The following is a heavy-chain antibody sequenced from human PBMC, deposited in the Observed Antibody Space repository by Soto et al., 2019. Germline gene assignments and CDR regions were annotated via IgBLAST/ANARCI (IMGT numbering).Heavy chain of an antibody. CDR1: GGSFSGYF. V-gene: IGHV4-34*02. Sequence: QVQLQQGGAGLLKASETLSLTCVVSGGSFSGYFWTWIRQSPGRGLERIGEISLSGSMNYNPAFHSRVICSVDSSTLHVSLKLSSVTAADSAIYFCARGLAYDRRITVPEPFDPWGQGTLVTVSS. J-gene: IGHJ5*02. CDR2: ISLSGSM. CDR3: ARGLAYDRRITVPEPFDP. D-gene: IGHD6-19*01.